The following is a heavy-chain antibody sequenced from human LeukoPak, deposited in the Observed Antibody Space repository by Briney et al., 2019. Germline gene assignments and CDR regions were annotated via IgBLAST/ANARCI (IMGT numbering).Heavy chain of an antibody. V-gene: IGHV1-2*06. D-gene: IGHD5-24*01. J-gene: IGHJ4*02. CDR3: ATVDGYNSKTPYYFDY. Sequence: GASVTVSRTSSGYTFTGNYMHWVRQPPGPGLEWVGRINTNNDGTNNAQKFQGRVTMTRATAITTAYMELSRLRSDDTAVYYCATVDGYNSKTPYYFDYWGQGTLVTVSS. CDR2: INTNNDGT. CDR1: GYTFTGNY.